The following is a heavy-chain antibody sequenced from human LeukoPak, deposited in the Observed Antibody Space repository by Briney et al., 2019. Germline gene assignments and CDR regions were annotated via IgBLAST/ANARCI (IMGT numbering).Heavy chain of an antibody. Sequence: ASVKVSCKASGGTFSSYAISWVRQAPGQGLEWMGWINPNSGGTNYAQKLQGRVTMTTDTSTSTAYMELRSLRSDDTAVYYCARDVSSFRDAFDIWGQGTMVTVSS. J-gene: IGHJ3*02. CDR1: GGTFSSYA. CDR3: ARDVSSFRDAFDI. CDR2: INPNSGGT. V-gene: IGHV1-18*01. D-gene: IGHD3-16*02.